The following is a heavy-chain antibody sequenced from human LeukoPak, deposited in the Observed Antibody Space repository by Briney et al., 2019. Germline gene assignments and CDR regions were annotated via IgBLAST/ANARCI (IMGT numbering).Heavy chain of an antibody. CDR1: GFTFSSYG. Sequence: PGRSLRLSCAASGFTFSSYGMHWVRQAPGKGLEWVAVIWYDGSNKYYIDSVKGRFTISRDNSKNTVYLQINSLKAEDTAVYYCARDRLARPGAAVAGNTLFDYWGQGTLVPVSS. D-gene: IGHD6-19*01. CDR2: IWYDGSNK. V-gene: IGHV3-33*01. CDR3: ARDRLARPGAAVAGNTLFDY. J-gene: IGHJ4*02.